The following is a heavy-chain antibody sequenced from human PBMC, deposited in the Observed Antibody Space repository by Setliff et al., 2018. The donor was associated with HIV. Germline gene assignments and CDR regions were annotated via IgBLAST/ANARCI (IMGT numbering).Heavy chain of an antibody. CDR1: GVSISSSSYY. CDR2: IYYSGST. Sequence: ETPSLTCTVSGVSISSSSYYWGWIRQPPGKGLEWIGSIYYSGSTYYNPSLKSRVTISVDTSKNQFSLKLSSVTAADTAVYYCARVSGPEGNYVAYNHYYMDVWGKGTTVTVSS. CDR3: ARVSGPEGNYVAYNHYYMDV. J-gene: IGHJ6*03. V-gene: IGHV4-39*01. D-gene: IGHD4-4*01.